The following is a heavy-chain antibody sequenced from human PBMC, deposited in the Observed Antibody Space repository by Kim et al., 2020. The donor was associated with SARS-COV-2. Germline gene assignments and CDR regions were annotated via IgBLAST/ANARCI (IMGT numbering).Heavy chain of an antibody. J-gene: IGHJ4*02. D-gene: IGHD5-12*01. V-gene: IGHV4-4*09. CDR3: ARNSGYYVHDY. CDR2: T. Sequence: TNYNPSLNRRVTILVDTSKTQFVLKLGSVTASDTAVYFCARNSGYYVHDYWGQGTLVTVSS.